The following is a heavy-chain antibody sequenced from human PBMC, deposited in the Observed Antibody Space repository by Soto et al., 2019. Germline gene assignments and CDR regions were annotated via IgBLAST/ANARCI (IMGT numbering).Heavy chain of an antibody. V-gene: IGHV3-30*03. CDR1: GFSFAYYG. CDR2: IXYDGTEK. J-gene: IGHJ4*02. CDR3: AXAYATTALDS. Sequence: QVQLVESGGGVVQPGRSLRLSCAASGFSFAYYGMHWVRQAPGKGLEXVAVIXYDGTEKXYEDSXKGRXTXXRXNTXXXXXXXXXXXXXXXXXXXXXAXAYATTALDSWGQGTLVTVSS. D-gene: IGHD4-17*01.